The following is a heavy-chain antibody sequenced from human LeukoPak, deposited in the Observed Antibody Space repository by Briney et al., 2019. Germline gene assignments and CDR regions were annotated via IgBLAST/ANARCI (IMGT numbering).Heavy chain of an antibody. J-gene: IGHJ6*02. V-gene: IGHV3-21*01. D-gene: IGHD6-6*01. CDR1: GFTFSSYS. CDR2: ISSSSRYI. Sequence: PGGSLRLSCAASGFTFSSYSMNWVRQAPGKGLEWVSSISSSSRYIYYADSVKGRFTISRDNAKNSLYLQMNSLRAEDTAVYYCARDVRAIAARPGYYYYGMDVWGQGTTVTVSS. CDR3: ARDVRAIAARPGYYYYGMDV.